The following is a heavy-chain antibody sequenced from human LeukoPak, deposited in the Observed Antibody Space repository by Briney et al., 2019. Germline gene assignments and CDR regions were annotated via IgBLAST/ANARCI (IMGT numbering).Heavy chain of an antibody. CDR1: GFTFSDHY. CDR2: IRNKRQSYTT. J-gene: IGHJ6*03. CDR3: GRGSSFGDYYYYMDV. V-gene: IGHV3-72*01. D-gene: IGHD3-10*01. Sequence: QPGGSLRLSCAASGFTFSDHYMDWVRQGPGKGLEWVGRIRNKRQSYTTEYAASVKGRFTISRDDSKNSLYLQMNSLKTEDTAVYYCGRGSSFGDYYYYMDVWGKGTTVTVSS.